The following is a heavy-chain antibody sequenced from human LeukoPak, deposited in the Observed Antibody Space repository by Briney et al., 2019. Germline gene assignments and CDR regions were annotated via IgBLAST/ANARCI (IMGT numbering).Heavy chain of an antibody. Sequence: PSETLSLTCAVYGGSFSGYYWSWIRQPPGKGLEWIGEIKHSGSTNYNPSLKSRVTISVDTSKNQFSLKLSSVTAADTAVYYCARGARLRHGVFDHWGQGTLVTVSS. D-gene: IGHD2-8*01. J-gene: IGHJ4*02. CDR3: ARGARLRHGVFDH. CDR2: IKHSGST. V-gene: IGHV4-34*01. CDR1: GGSFSGYY.